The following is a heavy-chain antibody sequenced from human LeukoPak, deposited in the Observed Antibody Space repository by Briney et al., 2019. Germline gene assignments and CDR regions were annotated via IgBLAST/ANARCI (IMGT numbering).Heavy chain of an antibody. V-gene: IGHV4-61*02. J-gene: IGHJ3*01. CDR3: ARAREFYSDSNAYEV. D-gene: IGHD3-22*01. CDR1: GTSISSGSYF. Sequence: SETLSLTCTISGTSISSGSYFWSWIRQPAGNELEWLGLIYSSGRTNYNPSLKSRVTFSVDTSKNQFSLKLRSVTAADTAGYYCARAREFYSDSNAYEVWGQGTRVTVSS. CDR2: IYSSGRT.